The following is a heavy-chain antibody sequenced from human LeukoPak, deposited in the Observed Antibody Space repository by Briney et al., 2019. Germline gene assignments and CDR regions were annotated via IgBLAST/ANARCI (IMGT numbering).Heavy chain of an antibody. CDR3: AKLRGPSGYSSSWGDFGDY. CDR1: GFTFSSYS. CDR2: ISYDGSNK. D-gene: IGHD6-13*01. J-gene: IGHJ4*02. Sequence: GGSLKLSCAASGFTFSSYSMHWVRQAPGKGLEWVAVISYDGSNKYYADSVKGRFTISRDNSKNPLYLQMNSLRAEDTAVYYCAKLRGPSGYSSSWGDFGDYWGQGTLITVSS. V-gene: IGHV3-30*18.